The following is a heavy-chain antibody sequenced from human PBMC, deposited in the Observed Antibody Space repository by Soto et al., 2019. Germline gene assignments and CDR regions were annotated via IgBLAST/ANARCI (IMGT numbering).Heavy chain of an antibody. CDR2: FDTEDGET. CDR3: ASPGVPGYYYMDV. V-gene: IGHV1-24*01. CDR1: GYTLTELS. J-gene: IGHJ6*03. D-gene: IGHD3-10*01. Sequence: ASVKVSCKVYGYTLTELSMHWVRQAPGKGLEWMGGFDTEDGETIYAQKFQGRVTMTDDTSTDTAYMELSSLRSEDPAVYSCASPGVPGYYYMDVWGKGTTVTVSS.